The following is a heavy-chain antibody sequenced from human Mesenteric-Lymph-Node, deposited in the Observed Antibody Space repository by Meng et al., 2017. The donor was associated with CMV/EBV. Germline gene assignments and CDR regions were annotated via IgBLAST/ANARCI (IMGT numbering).Heavy chain of an antibody. CDR2: IYFDERRAPKT. Sequence: GGSLRLSCAASGFTLSDYWMHWVRQVPGKGLVWVARIYFDERRAPKTMHADFVKGRFTSSTDNARNTLYLQRNSLRVEDTAVYYCARSTASGTDYWEWGQGTLVTVSS. CDR1: GFTLSDYW. CDR3: ARSTASGTDYWE. V-gene: IGHV3-74*03. D-gene: IGHD3-10*01. J-gene: IGHJ4*02.